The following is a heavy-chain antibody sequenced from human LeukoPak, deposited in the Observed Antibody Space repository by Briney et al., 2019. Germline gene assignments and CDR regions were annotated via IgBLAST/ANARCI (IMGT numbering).Heavy chain of an antibody. CDR2: ISSSSSYI. J-gene: IGHJ5*02. D-gene: IGHD6-13*01. CDR1: GFTFSSYS. V-gene: IGHV3-21*01. CDR3: ARAVRHGSSLNWFDP. Sequence: GGSLRLSCAASGFTFSSYSMNWVRQAPGKGPEWVSSISSSSSYIYYADSVKGRFTISRDNAKNSLYLQMNSLRAEDTAVYYCARAVRHGSSLNWFDPWGQGTLVTVSS.